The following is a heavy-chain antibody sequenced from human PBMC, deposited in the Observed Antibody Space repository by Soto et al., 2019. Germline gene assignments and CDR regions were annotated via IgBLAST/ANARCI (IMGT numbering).Heavy chain of an antibody. J-gene: IGHJ4*02. CDR3: AKRGSYSSGRPFAY. Sequence: EVQLLESGGGLVQPGGSLRLSCAASGFTFSSYAMSWVRQAPGKGLEWVSAISGSGGRTYYADYVKGRFTISRDNSKNALYLQMNSLGAEDTAVYYCAKRGSYSSGRPFAYWGQGTLVTVSS. CDR1: GFTFSSYA. D-gene: IGHD6-19*01. V-gene: IGHV3-23*01. CDR2: ISGSGGRT.